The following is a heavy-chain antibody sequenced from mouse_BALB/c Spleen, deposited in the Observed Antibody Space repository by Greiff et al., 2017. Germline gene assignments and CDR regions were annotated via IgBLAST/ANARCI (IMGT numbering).Heavy chain of an antibody. Sequence: EVQVVESGGGLVKPGGSLKLSCAASGFTFSSYAMSWVRQSPEKRLEWVAEISSGGSYTYYPDTVTGRFTISRDNAKNTLYLEMSSLRSEDTAMYYCARWTTVGAYWGQGTLVTVSA. V-gene: IGHV5-9-4*01. CDR3: ARWTTVGAY. CDR2: ISSGGSYT. J-gene: IGHJ3*01. CDR1: GFTFSSYA. D-gene: IGHD1-1*01.